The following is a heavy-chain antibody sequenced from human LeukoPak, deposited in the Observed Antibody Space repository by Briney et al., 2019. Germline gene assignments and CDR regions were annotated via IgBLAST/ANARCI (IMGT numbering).Heavy chain of an antibody. J-gene: IGHJ4*02. CDR3: ARDSKVYAIEFDY. CDR1: GFTFSSYS. D-gene: IGHD2-8*01. Sequence: PGGSLRLSCAASGFTFSSYSMNWVRQAPGKGLEWVSSISSSSSYIYYADSVKGRFTISRDNAKNSLYLQMNSLRAEDTAVYYCARDSKVYAIEFDYWGQGTLVTVSS. V-gene: IGHV3-21*01. CDR2: ISSSSSYI.